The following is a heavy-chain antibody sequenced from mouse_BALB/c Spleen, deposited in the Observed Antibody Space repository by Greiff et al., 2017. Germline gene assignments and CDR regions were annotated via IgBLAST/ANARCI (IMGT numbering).Heavy chain of an antibody. CDR2: ISSGSSTI. Sequence: EVKLMESGGGLVQPGGSRKLSCAASGFTFSSFGMHWVRQAPEKGLEWVAYISSGSSTIYYADTVKGRFTISRDNPKNTLFLQMTSLRSEDTAMYYCARSGNWDGIDYWGQGTTLTVSS. J-gene: IGHJ2*01. CDR1: GFTFSSFG. V-gene: IGHV5-17*02. CDR3: ARSGNWDGIDY. D-gene: IGHD4-1*01.